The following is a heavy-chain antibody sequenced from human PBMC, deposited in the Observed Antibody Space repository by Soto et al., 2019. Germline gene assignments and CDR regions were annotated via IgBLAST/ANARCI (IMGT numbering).Heavy chain of an antibody. J-gene: IGHJ6*02. CDR3: ARDLCSGGSCYPDYGMDV. Sequence: QVQLVESGGGVVQPGRSLRLSCAASGFTFSSYGMHWVRQAPGKGLEWVAVIWYDGSNKYYADSVKGRFTISRDNSKNTLYLQMNSLRAEDTAVYYCARDLCSGGSCYPDYGMDVWGQGTTVTVSS. D-gene: IGHD2-15*01. CDR2: IWYDGSNK. V-gene: IGHV3-33*01. CDR1: GFTFSSYG.